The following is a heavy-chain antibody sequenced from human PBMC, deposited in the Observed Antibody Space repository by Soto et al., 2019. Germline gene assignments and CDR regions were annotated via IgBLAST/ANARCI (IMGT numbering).Heavy chain of an antibody. CDR3: ARESYYDFWSGYSDGYYFDY. V-gene: IGHV1-18*01. CDR1: GYTFTSYG. D-gene: IGHD3-3*01. J-gene: IGHJ4*02. Sequence: ASVKVSCKASGYTFTSYGISWVRQAPGQGLEWLGWISAYNGNTNYAQKLQGRVTMTTDTSTSTAYMELRSLRSDDTAVYYCARESYYDFWSGYSDGYYFDYCGQGTLVTVSS. CDR2: ISAYNGNT.